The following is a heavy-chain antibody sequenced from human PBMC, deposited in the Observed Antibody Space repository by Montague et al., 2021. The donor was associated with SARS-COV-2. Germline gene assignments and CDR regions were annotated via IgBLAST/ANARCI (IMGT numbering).Heavy chain of an antibody. J-gene: IGHJ4*02. V-gene: IGHV3-7*01. CDR3: SSGDFFDY. CDR2: IKEDGSVR. D-gene: IGHD3-16*01. Sequence: SLRLSCAASGCTFSSQWMSWVRQAPGKGLEWVANIKEDGSVRQYADSVKGRFTISRDNAKNSLLLQMNSLRVEDTAVYYCSSGDFFDYWGQGTLVTVSS. CDR1: GCTFSSQW.